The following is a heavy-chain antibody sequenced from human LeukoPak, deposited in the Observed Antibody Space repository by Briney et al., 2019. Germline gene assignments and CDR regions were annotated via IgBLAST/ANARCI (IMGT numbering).Heavy chain of an antibody. Sequence: PSETLSLTCTVSGYSISSGYYWGWIRQPPGKGLEWIGSIYHSGSTYYNPFLKSRVTISVDTSKNQFSLKLSSVTAADTAVYYCARAGLYYGSGSYYFDYWGQGTLVTVSS. CDR2: IYHSGST. D-gene: IGHD3-10*01. CDR3: ARAGLYYGSGSYYFDY. J-gene: IGHJ4*02. CDR1: GYSISSGYY. V-gene: IGHV4-38-2*02.